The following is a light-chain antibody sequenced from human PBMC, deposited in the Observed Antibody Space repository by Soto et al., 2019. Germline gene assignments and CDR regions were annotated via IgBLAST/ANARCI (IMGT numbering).Light chain of an antibody. V-gene: IGLV2-14*01. J-gene: IGLJ2*01. Sequence: QSVLTQPASVSGSPGQSITISCTGTSSDVGGYNYVSWFQQHPGKAPNLMIYDVYRRPSGVSYRFSGSKSGNTASLTISGLQAEDEADYYCSSYTTRSTVVFGGGTKHRP. CDR1: SSDVGGYNY. CDR2: DVY. CDR3: SSYTTRSTVV.